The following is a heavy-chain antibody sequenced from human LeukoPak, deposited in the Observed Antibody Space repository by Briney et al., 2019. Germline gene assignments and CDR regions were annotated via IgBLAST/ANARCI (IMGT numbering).Heavy chain of an antibody. CDR2: INHSGST. V-gene: IGHV4-34*01. D-gene: IGHD2-15*01. Sequence: PSETLSLTCAVYGGSFSGYYWSWIRQPPGKGLEWIGEINHSGSTNYNPSLKSRVTISVDTSKNQFSLKLSSVTAADTAVYYCARGGVVGAYGHFDYWGQGTLVTVSS. CDR1: GGSFSGYY. CDR3: ARGGVVGAYGHFDY. J-gene: IGHJ4*02.